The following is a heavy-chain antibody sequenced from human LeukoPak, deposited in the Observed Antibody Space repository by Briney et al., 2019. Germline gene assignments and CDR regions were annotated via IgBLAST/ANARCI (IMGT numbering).Heavy chain of an antibody. J-gene: IGHJ5*01. CDR2: IYTNGVA. Sequence: SETLSLTCTVSGGSMHSDYWSWIRQPAGKGLEWLGRIYTNGVASYNPSLKSRVTMSLDTSKNQLSLQLHSVTAADTAVYYCTREPLPWGQGTLVTVSA. V-gene: IGHV4-4*07. CDR1: GGSMHSDY. CDR3: TREPLP.